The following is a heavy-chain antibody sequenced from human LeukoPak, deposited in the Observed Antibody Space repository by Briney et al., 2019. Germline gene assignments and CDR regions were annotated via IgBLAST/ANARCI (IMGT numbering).Heavy chain of an antibody. CDR3: ARDSIAAAAGWYYYMDV. CDR1: GFTFSSYA. J-gene: IGHJ6*03. CDR2: ISSNGGST. V-gene: IGHV3-64*01. D-gene: IGHD6-13*01. Sequence: PGGSLRLSCAATGFTFSSYAMHWVRQAPGKGLEYVSAISSNGGSTYYANSVKGRFTISRHNSKNTLYLQMGSLRAEDMAVYYCARDSIAAAAGWYYYMDVWGKGTTVTVSS.